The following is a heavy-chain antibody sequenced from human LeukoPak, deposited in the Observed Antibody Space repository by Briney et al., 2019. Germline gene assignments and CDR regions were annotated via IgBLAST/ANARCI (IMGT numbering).Heavy chain of an antibody. D-gene: IGHD6-13*01. Sequence: GGSLRLSCAASGFTFSSYAMSWVRQAPGKGLEWVSAITDSGGTTYYADSVKGRFTISRDNSKNTLYLQMNSLRAEDTAVYYCAKALYTSSWYGYFFDYWGQGTLVTVSS. CDR1: GFTFSSYA. J-gene: IGHJ4*02. CDR3: AKALYTSSWYGYFFDY. V-gene: IGHV3-23*01. CDR2: ITDSGGTT.